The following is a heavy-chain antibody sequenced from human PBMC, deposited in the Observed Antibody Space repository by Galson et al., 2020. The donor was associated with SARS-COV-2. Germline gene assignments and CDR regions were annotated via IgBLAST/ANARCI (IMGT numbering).Heavy chain of an antibody. CDR1: VGSLGTGGSY. CDR2: IYYSGNT. V-gene: IGHV4-31*03. D-gene: IGHD2-15*01. J-gene: IGHJ6*02. CDR3: ARSFVAVANVRYYYAMDV. Sequence: ASETLSLTCTVSVGSLGTGGSYWSWIRQHPGKGLEWMAYIYYSGNTYYNPSLRSRLTISVDTSKNEFSLKLSSVTAADTAVYYCARSFVAVANVRYYYAMDVWGQGTTVTVSS.